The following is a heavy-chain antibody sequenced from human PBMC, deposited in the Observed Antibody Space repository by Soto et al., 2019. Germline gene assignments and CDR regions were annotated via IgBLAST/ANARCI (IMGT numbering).Heavy chain of an antibody. V-gene: IGHV3-30-3*01. D-gene: IGHD5-12*01. Sequence: QVQLLESGGGMVQPGRSLRLSCAASGFTFSSYAMHWVRQAPGKGLEWVAVISYDGSNKYYADSVKGRFTISRDNSKNTLYLQMNSLRAEDTAVYYCLVRATTLGYFDYWGQGTLVTVSS. CDR2: ISYDGSNK. CDR3: LVRATTLGYFDY. J-gene: IGHJ4*02. CDR1: GFTFSSYA.